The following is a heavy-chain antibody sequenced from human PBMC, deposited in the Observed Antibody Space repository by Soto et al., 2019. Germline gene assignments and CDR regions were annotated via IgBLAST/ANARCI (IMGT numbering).Heavy chain of an antibody. D-gene: IGHD3-3*01. CDR1: GGSISSSSYY. Sequence: SETLSLTCTVSGGSISSSSYYWGWIRQPPGKGLEWIGSIYYSGSTYYNPSLKSRVTIPVDTSKNQFSLKLSSVTAADTAVYYCARSYYDFWSGSTLYYYGMDVWGQGTTVTVSS. V-gene: IGHV4-39*01. CDR3: ARSYYDFWSGSTLYYYGMDV. CDR2: IYYSGST. J-gene: IGHJ6*02.